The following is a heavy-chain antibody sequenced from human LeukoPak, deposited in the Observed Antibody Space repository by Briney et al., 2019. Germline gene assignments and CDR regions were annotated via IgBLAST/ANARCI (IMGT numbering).Heavy chain of an antibody. D-gene: IGHD1-26*01. CDR2: IYYSGST. CDR3: ARHEYSGSYYGLSWFDP. CDR1: GGSISSSGYY. Sequence: SETLSLACTVSGGSISSSGYYWGWTRQPPGKGLEWIASIYYSGSTYYNPSLKSRVTISVGTSKNQLSLKLSSLTAADTAVYYCARHEYSGSYYGLSWFDPWGQGTLVTVSS. J-gene: IGHJ5*02. V-gene: IGHV4-39*01.